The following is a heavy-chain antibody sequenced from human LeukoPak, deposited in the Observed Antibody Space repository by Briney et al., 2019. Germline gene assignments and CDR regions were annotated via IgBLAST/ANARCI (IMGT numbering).Heavy chain of an antibody. CDR1: GFTFSSYG. D-gene: IGHD3-22*01. Sequence: HPGRSLRLSCAASGFTFSSYGMHWVRQAPGKGLEWVAVISYDGSNKYYADSVKGRFTISRDNSKNTLYLQMNSLRAEDTAVYYCAKSNYYDSSGYYLYYFDYWGQGTLVTVSS. J-gene: IGHJ4*02. CDR2: ISYDGSNK. V-gene: IGHV3-30*18. CDR3: AKSNYYDSSGYYLYYFDY.